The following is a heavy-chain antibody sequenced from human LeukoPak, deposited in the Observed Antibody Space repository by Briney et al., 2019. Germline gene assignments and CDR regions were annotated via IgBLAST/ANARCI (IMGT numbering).Heavy chain of an antibody. V-gene: IGHV4-59*01. CDR3: ARTPLGDSSSWPYYFHY. CDR1: SGSITSYY. CDR2: IYYSGST. D-gene: IGHD6-13*01. Sequence: SETLSLTCTVSSGSITSYYWSWIRQPPGKGLEWLGYIYYSGSTNYNPSLKSRVTISVDTSKKQFSLKLSSVTAADTAVYYCARTPLGDSSSWPYYFHYWGQGTRVTVSS. J-gene: IGHJ4*02.